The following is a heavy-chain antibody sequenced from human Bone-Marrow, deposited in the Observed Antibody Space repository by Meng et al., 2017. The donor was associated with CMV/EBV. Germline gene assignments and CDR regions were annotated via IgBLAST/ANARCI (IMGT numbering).Heavy chain of an antibody. D-gene: IGHD3-10*01. CDR3: ARGWSISSSYFYYGMHV. V-gene: IGHV1-46*01. Sequence: ASVKVFCKASGYTFTSYYMHWVRQAPGQGLEWMGIINPSGGSTSYPQKIQGRVTMTSDTSTNTVYMELSTLRSEDTAIYYCARGWSISSSYFYYGMHVWGQGTTVTVSS. CDR1: GYTFTSYY. CDR2: INPSGGST. J-gene: IGHJ6*02.